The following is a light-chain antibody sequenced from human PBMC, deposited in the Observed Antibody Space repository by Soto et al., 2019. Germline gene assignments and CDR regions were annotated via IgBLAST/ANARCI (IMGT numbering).Light chain of an antibody. CDR2: IAS. CDR1: QSISRP. V-gene: IGKV1-39*01. Sequence: IQVTQSPSSLSASVGDRVAITCRASQSISRPVDWYQQKPGKAPNLLINIASSLQSGVPSRFSGSGSGTGFPLTNSNVPPEDFATYYCQQTYSTPHPFGQGTRLEIK. CDR3: QQTYSTPHP. J-gene: IGKJ5*01.